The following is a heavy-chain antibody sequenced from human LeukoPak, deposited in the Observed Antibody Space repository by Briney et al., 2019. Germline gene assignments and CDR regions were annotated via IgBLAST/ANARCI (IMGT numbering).Heavy chain of an antibody. Sequence: PGGSLRLSCAASGFTFGSYGMRWVRQAPGKGLEWVSSISAGGTNTYHADSVKGRFTISRDSSKNTLYLQIDSLGAEYTAVYHCAKDLSSSRGDPGWGQGTLVTFS. J-gene: IGHJ4*02. CDR1: GFTFGSYG. CDR2: ISAGGTNT. CDR3: AKDLSSSRGDPG. D-gene: IGHD2-21*02. V-gene: IGHV3-23*01.